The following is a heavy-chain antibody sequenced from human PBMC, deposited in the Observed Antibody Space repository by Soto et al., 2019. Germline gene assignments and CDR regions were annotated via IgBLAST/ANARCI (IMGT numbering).Heavy chain of an antibody. V-gene: IGHV4-39*01. D-gene: IGHD3-16*01. CDR3: ASPTLGAFDI. J-gene: IGHJ3*02. CDR2: LYYSGST. CDR1: GGSISSSNYY. Sequence: PSETLSLTCTASGGSISSSNYYWGWIRQPPGKGLEWIGSLYYSGSTAYNSSLKSRVTMSVDTSKNQLSLRLSSVTAADTAVYYCASPTLGAFDIWGQGTMVTVSS.